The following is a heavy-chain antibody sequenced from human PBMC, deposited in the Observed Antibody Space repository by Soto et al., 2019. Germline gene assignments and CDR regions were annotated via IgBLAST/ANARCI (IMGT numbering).Heavy chain of an antibody. V-gene: IGHV4-31*03. D-gene: IGHD4-17*01. J-gene: IGHJ3*01. CDR1: GGDISRGNSV. CDR3: ARDRSTVSYDAFDV. CDR2: IVHSGRT. Sequence: LSLSCTVSGGDISRGNSVWTWIRQHPGKGLEWIGYIVHSGRTYFHPSLNSRVTISVDTSKNQFSMNLSSVTAADTAVYYCARDRSTVSYDAFDVWGQGTMVTVSS.